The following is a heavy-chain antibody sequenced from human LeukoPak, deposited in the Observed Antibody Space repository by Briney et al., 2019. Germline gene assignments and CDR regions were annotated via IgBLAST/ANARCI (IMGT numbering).Heavy chain of an antibody. CDR1: GFTSSSYA. D-gene: IGHD6-19*01. CDR2: ISGSGGST. J-gene: IGHJ4*02. Sequence: GGSLRLSCAASGFTSSSYAMSWVRQAPGKGLEWVSAISGSGGSTYYADSVKGRFTISRDNSKNTLYLQMNSLRAEDTAVYYCAKSEYSSGWYIDYWGQGTLVTVSP. V-gene: IGHV3-23*01. CDR3: AKSEYSSGWYIDY.